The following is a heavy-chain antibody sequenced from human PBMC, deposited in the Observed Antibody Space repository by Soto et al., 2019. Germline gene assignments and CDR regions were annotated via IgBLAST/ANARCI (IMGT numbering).Heavy chain of an antibody. V-gene: IGHV4-59*01. CDR2: IYYSGST. J-gene: IGHJ5*02. CDR3: ARAQVGARVFSSDNWFDP. Sequence: QVQLQESGPGLVKPSETLSLTCTVSGGSISSYYWSWIRQPPGKGLEWLGYIYYSGSTNYNPSLKSRVTISVDTSKNQFSLKLSSVTAADTAVYYCARAQVGARVFSSDNWFDPWGQGTLVTVSS. CDR1: GGSISSYY. D-gene: IGHD1-26*01.